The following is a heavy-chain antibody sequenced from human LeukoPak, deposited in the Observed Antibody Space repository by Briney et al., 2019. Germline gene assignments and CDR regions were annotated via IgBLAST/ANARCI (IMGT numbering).Heavy chain of an antibody. CDR1: GFTFSSYV. D-gene: IGHD3-10*01. CDR2: ISYDGSNT. V-gene: IGHV3-30*18. CDR3: AKDDGGSPPDAFDI. Sequence: PGRSLRLSCAASGFTFSSYVMHWVRQAPGKGLEWVALISYDGSNTDYADSVKGRFAISRDSSKNTLYLQMNGLRGEDTAVYYCAKDDGGSPPDAFDIWGQGTLVTVSS. J-gene: IGHJ3*02.